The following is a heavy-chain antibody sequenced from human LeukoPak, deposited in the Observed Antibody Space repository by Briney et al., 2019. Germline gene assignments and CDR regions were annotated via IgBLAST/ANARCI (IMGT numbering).Heavy chain of an antibody. J-gene: IGHJ6*02. CDR1: GGSISSYY. Sequence: PSETLSLTCTVSGGSISSYYWSWNRQPAGKGLEWIGRIYTSGSTNYNPSLKSRVTMSVDTSKNQFSLKLSSVTAADTAVYYCARERAYYYDSSGYHYGMDVWGQGTTVTVSS. V-gene: IGHV4-4*07. CDR3: ARERAYYYDSSGYHYGMDV. D-gene: IGHD3-22*01. CDR2: IYTSGST.